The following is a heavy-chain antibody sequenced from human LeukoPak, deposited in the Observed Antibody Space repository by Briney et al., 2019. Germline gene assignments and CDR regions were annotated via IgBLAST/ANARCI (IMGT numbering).Heavy chain of an antibody. CDR3: ARAASHYYFDY. Sequence: SVKVSCKASGGTFSSYAISWVRQAPGQGLEWMGRIIPILGIANYAQKFQGRVTITADKSTSTAYMELSSLRSEDTAVYYCARAASHYYFDYWGQGTLVIVSS. J-gene: IGHJ4*02. CDR1: GGTFSSYA. CDR2: IIPILGIA. V-gene: IGHV1-69*04.